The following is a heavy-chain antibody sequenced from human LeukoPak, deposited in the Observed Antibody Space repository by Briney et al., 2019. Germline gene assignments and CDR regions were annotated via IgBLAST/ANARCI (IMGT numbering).Heavy chain of an antibody. D-gene: IGHD1-26*01. V-gene: IGHV3-53*01. CDR2: IYSDGST. CDR1: GFIVSGGF. J-gene: IGHJ4*02. CDR3: ARERGRGRDSPWFDY. Sequence: GGSLRLSCAAPGFIVSGGFMSWVRQAPGKGLEWVSVIYSDGSTYYADSVKGRFTISRDNSKNTLDLQMTGLRAEDTAVYYCARERGRGRDSPWFDYWGQGTLVTVSS.